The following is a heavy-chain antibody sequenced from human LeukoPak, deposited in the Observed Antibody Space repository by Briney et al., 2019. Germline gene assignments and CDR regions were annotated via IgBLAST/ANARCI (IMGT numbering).Heavy chain of an antibody. CDR3: ARQYYYGSGSQQDV. Sequence: SETLSLTCTVSGGSISSSSYYWGWLRQPPGKGLEWIGSIYYSGSTYYNPSLKSRVTISVDTSKNQFSLKLSSVTAADTAVYYCARQYYYGSGSQQDVWGQGTTVTVSS. D-gene: IGHD3-10*01. V-gene: IGHV4-39*01. CDR2: IYYSGST. J-gene: IGHJ6*02. CDR1: GGSISSSSYY.